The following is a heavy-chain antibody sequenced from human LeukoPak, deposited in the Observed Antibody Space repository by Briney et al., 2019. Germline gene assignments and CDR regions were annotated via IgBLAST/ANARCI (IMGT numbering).Heavy chain of an antibody. CDR1: GFTFSSYA. V-gene: IGHV3-23*01. J-gene: IGHJ6*03. Sequence: GGSLRLSCAASGFTFSSYAMSWVRQAPGKGLEWVSAIGGSGVSTYYADSVKGRFTISRDNSRNTLYLQMNSLRAEDTAVYYCAKDGVWMGEKKPNMDIWEKGTRV. D-gene: IGHD3-10*01. CDR2: IGGSGVST. CDR3: AKDGVWMGEKKPNMDI.